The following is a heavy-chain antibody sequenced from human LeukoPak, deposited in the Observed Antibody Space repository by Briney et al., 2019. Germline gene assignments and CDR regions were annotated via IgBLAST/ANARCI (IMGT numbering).Heavy chain of an antibody. J-gene: IGHJ4*02. CDR2: INPNSGGT. CDR1: GYTFTGYY. CDR3: ARAFPVEMATIEDY. V-gene: IGHV1-2*02. Sequence: ASVKVSCKASGYTFTGYYMHWVRQAPGQGLEWMGWINPNSGGTNYAQKFQGRVTMTRDTSISTAYMELSRLRSDDTAVYYCARAFPVEMATIEDYWGQGTLVTVSS. D-gene: IGHD5-24*01.